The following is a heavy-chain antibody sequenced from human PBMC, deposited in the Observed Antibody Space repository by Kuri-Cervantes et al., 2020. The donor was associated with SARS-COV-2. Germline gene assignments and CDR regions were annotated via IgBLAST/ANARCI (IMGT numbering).Heavy chain of an antibody. V-gene: IGHV3-23*01. CDR1: GFTFSSYA. CDR3: ARAVNIVVVIAFDWYFDL. CDR2: ISGSGGST. J-gene: IGHJ2*01. D-gene: IGHD2-21*01. Sequence: GESLKISCAASGFTFSSYAMSWVRQAPGKGLEWVSAISGSGGSTYYADSVKGRFTISRDNSKNSLYLQMNSLRDEDTAVYYCARAVNIVVVIAFDWYFDLWGRGTLVTVSS.